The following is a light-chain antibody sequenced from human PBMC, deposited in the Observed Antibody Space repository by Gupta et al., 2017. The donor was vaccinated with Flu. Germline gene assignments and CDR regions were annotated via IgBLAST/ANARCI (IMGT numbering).Light chain of an antibody. CDR3: LLFYGGVHV. CDR1: TGAVTSGYF. J-gene: IGLJ2*01. CDR2: RTN. Sequence: QTVVPQEPSLTVSPGGTVTLTCASSTGAVTSGYFPNWFQQKPGQAPRALIYRTNNKHSWTPARFSGSLLGGKAALTLSGVQPEDEAEYFCLLFYGGVHVFGGGTKLTVL. V-gene: IGLV7-43*01.